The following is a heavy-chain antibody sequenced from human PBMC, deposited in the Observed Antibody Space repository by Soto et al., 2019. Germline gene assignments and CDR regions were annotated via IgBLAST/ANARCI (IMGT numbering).Heavy chain of an antibody. Sequence: EVQLVESGGGLVKPGGSLRLSCAASGFTFSSYSMNWVRQAPGKGLEWVSSISSSSSYIYYADSVKGRFTISRDNAKNSLYLQMNSLGAEYTAVYYCARDFQVYTAMDDYYYYCMAVWGQGTTVTVSS. CDR1: GFTFSSYS. CDR3: ARDFQVYTAMDDYYYYCMAV. V-gene: IGHV3-21*01. CDR2: ISSSSSYI. J-gene: IGHJ6*02. D-gene: IGHD5-18*01.